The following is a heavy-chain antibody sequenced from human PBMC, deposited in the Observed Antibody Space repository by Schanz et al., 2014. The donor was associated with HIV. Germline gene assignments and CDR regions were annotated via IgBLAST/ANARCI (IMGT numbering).Heavy chain of an antibody. V-gene: IGHV3-21*02. J-gene: IGHJ5*02. CDR1: GFTFSSFT. D-gene: IGHD2-15*01. Sequence: EVQLMESGGGQVKPGGSLRLTCSASGFTFSSFTFHWVRQAPGKGLEWVSSISAYSNSIHYEDSVKGRFTISRDNARNTLVLQMNRLRVDDSAVYYCARGGSPEEEVVEPAARGAAWGQGTLVTVSS. CDR2: ISAYSNSI. CDR3: ARGGSPEEEVVEPAARGAA.